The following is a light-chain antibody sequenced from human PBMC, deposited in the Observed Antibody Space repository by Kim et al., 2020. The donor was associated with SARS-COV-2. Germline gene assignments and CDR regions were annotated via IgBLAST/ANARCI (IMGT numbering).Light chain of an antibody. V-gene: IGLV3-19*01. Sequence: SSELTQDPAVSVALGQTVRITSQGDSLRSYYASWYQQKPGQAPVLLIYWKNNRLPGIPDRSFGSSSGYTASFTITGAQAEDVADYYCNSRDSSGHHLPYV. CDR2: WKN. CDR3: NSRDSSGHHLPYV. CDR1: SLRSYY. J-gene: IGLJ1*01.